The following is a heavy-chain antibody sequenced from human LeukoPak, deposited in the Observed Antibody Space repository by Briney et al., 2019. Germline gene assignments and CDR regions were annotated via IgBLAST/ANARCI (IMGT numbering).Heavy chain of an antibody. CDR3: ARDNSVEDTAWWFDP. CDR1: GYTFTSYY. V-gene: IGHV1-46*01. D-gene: IGHD4-23*01. Sequence: GASVKVSCKASGYTFTSYYMHWVRQAPGQGLEWMGITNPSGGSTSYAQKFQGRVTMIRGMSTSTDYMELSSLRSEDTAVYYCARDNSVEDTAWWFDPWGQGTLVTVSS. J-gene: IGHJ5*02. CDR2: TNPSGGST.